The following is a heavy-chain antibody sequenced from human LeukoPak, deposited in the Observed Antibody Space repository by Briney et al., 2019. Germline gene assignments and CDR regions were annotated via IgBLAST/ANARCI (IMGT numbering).Heavy chain of an antibody. D-gene: IGHD2-15*01. CDR3: ARRSCSGGSCYDDY. V-gene: IGHV3-48*01. CDR1: GFAFSSYS. Sequence: GGSLRLSCVASGFAFSSYSMSWVRQAPGKGLEWISYSSGSGSTIYYADSVKGRFSISRDNAKNSLHLQMNSLRAEDTAVYYCARRSCSGGSCYDDYWGQGTLVTVSS. CDR2: SSGSGSTI. J-gene: IGHJ4*02.